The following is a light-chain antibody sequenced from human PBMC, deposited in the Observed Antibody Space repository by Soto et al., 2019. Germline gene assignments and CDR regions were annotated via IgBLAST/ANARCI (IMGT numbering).Light chain of an antibody. CDR3: QQYDDLPYT. CDR2: DAS. CDR1: QDIGDY. Sequence: DVQMTQSPSSLAASVGDRVTITCQASQDIGDYVNWYQQKPGKAPNLLIFDASILERGVPSRFSGSGSGPDFTFTIKSLQHAEIATYYSQQYDDLPYTFGQGTQLQIK. V-gene: IGKV1-33*01. J-gene: IGKJ2*01.